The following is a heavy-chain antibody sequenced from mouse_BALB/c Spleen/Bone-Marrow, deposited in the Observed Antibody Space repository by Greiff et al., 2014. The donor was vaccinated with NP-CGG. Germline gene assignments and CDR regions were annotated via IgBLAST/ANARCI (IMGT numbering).Heavy chain of an antibody. CDR1: GYAFTNYL. J-gene: IGHJ2*01. V-gene: IGHV1-54*01. Sequence: VQLQQSGAELVRPETSVKVSCKASGYAFTNYLIEWVKQRPVQGLEWIGVINPGSGGANYNEKFKGKATLTADKSSSTAYMQLSSLTSDDSAVYFCAREWTARAVDYWGQGTTLTVSS. D-gene: IGHD3-2*01. CDR2: INPGSGGA. CDR3: AREWTARAVDY.